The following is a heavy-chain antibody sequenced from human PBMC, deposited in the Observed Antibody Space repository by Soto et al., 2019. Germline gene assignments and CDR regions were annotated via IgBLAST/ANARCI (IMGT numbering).Heavy chain of an antibody. CDR1: GGSISSGGYY. Sequence: SETLSLTCTVSGGSISSGGYYWSWIRQHPGKGLEWIGYIYYSGSTYYNPSLKSRVTMSVDTSENQFSLRLSSVTAADTAVYYCARKDSGYADYMDVWGKGTTGTVS. CDR3: ARKDSGYADYMDV. CDR2: IYYSGST. V-gene: IGHV4-31*03. J-gene: IGHJ6*03. D-gene: IGHD5-12*01.